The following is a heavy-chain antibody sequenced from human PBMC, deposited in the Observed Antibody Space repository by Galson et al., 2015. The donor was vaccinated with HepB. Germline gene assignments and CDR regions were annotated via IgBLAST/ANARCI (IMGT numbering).Heavy chain of an antibody. D-gene: IGHD3-9*01. CDR3: AKGLTGYQEDYYYYYGMDV. J-gene: IGHJ6*02. CDR1: GFTFSSYA. Sequence: SLRLSCAASGFTFSSYAMSWVRQAPGKGLEWVSAISGSGGSTYYADSVKGRFTISRDNSKNTLYLQMNSLRAEDTAVYYCAKGLTGYQEDYYYYYGMDVWGQGTTVTVSS. V-gene: IGHV3-23*01. CDR2: ISGSGGST.